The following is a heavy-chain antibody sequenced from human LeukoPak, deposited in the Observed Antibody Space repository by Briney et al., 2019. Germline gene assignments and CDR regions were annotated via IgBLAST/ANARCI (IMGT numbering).Heavy chain of an antibody. CDR1: GYTLTELS. V-gene: IGHV1-24*01. CDR2: FDPEDGET. D-gene: IGHD1-26*01. CDR3: ATDLYSGSYFFDY. J-gene: IGHJ4*02. Sequence: ASVKVSCKVSGYTLTELSMHWVRQAPGKGLEWMGGFDPEDGETIYAQKFQGRVTMTEDTSTDAAYMELNSLRSEDTAVYYCATDLYSGSYFFDYWGQGTLVTVSS.